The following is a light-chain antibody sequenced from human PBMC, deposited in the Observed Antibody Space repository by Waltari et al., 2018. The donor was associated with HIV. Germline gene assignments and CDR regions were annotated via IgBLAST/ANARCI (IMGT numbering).Light chain of an antibody. CDR2: GTS. CDR3: QQTFSPPRT. J-gene: IGKJ2*01. Sequence: DINMTQSPSSLSASVGDRVTKTCRASESIISYLNWYHQRPGKAPTLLIFGTSTLQDGVPSRFSGSGSETEFALSIAGLQREDFGTYFCQQTFSPPRTFGPGT. V-gene: IGKV1-39*01. CDR1: ESIISY.